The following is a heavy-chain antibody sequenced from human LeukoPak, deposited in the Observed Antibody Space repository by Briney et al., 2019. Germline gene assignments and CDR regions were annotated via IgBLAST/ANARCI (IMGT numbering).Heavy chain of an antibody. Sequence: GGSLRLSCAASGFSFGSYSMNWVRQAPGKGLEWVSYVSSSSSNTYYADSVMGRFTISRDNSKNTLYLQMNSLRAEDTAVYYCAKGRKGLLFVRGADFDYWGQGTLVTVSS. CDR2: VSSSSSNT. V-gene: IGHV3-48*01. CDR3: AKGRKGLLFVRGADFDY. J-gene: IGHJ4*02. D-gene: IGHD3-10*01. CDR1: GFSFGSYS.